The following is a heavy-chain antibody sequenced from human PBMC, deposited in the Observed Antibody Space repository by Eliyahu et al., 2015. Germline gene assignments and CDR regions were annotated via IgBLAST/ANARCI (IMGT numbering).Heavy chain of an antibody. V-gene: IGHV4-31*03. CDR3: ARVLVTTVIWFDP. D-gene: IGHD4-17*01. Sequence: QVQLQESGPGLVKPSQTLSLTCTXXGAXXSXGGYSWSWIXQHPGKGLEWIGYIYYSGSTYYNPSLKSRVTISVDTSKNQFSLKLSSVTAADTAVYYCARVLVTTVIWFDPWGQGTLVTVSS. CDR2: IYYSGST. CDR1: GAXXSXGGYS. J-gene: IGHJ5*02.